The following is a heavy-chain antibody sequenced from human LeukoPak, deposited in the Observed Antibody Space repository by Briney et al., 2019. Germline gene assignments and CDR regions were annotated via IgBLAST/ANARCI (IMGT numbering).Heavy chain of an antibody. V-gene: IGHV4-59*01. Sequence: PAETLSLTCTVSGGSISSYYWSWIRQPPGKGLEWIGYIYYSGSTNYNPSLKRRVTISVDTSKNQFSLKLSSVTAADTAVYYCASALGIDSSGYPGYWGQGTLVTVSS. J-gene: IGHJ4*02. CDR3: ASALGIDSSGYPGY. CDR2: IYYSGST. CDR1: GGSISSYY. D-gene: IGHD3-22*01.